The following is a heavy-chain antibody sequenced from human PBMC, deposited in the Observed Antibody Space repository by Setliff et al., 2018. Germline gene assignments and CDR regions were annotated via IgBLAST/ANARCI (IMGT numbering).Heavy chain of an antibody. V-gene: IGHV3-74*01. CDR1: GFTFSSYW. J-gene: IGHJ4*02. CDR3: AREITGLDY. Sequence: LRLSCAASGFTFSSYWMHWVRQAPGKGLVWVSRINSDGSNIRYADSVKGRFTISRDNSKNTLSLQMNSLRAEDTAVYYCAREITGLDYWGQGTLVTVSS. D-gene: IGHD1-20*01. CDR2: INSDGSNI.